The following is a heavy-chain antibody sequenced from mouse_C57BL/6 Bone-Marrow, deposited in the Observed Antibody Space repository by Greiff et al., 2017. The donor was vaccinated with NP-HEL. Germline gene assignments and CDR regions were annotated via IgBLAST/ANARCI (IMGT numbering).Heavy chain of an antibody. D-gene: IGHD1-1*01. CDR1: GYTFTSYG. CDR2: LYPRSGNP. J-gene: IGHJ3*01. CDR3: AGGVYYGSSRGFAY. Sequence: QVQLQQSGAELARPGASVKLSCKASGYTFTSYGISWVKQRTGQGLEWIGELYPRSGNPYYNEKFKGKATLTADKSSSTAYMELRSLTSEDSAVYFCAGGVYYGSSRGFAYWGQGTLVTVSA. V-gene: IGHV1-81*01.